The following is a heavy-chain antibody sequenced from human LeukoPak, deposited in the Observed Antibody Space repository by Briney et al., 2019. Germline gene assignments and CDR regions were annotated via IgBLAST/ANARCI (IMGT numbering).Heavy chain of an antibody. D-gene: IGHD3-10*01. V-gene: IGHV3-48*03. CDR1: GFTFSSYE. Sequence: GESLKISCAASGFTFSSYEMNWVRQAPGKGLEWVSYISSSGSTIYYADSVKGRFTISRDNAKNSLYLQMNSLRAEDTAVYYCARDSSYYGSGSFSDWGQGTLVTVSS. CDR3: ARDSSYYGSGSFSD. CDR2: ISSSGSTI. J-gene: IGHJ4*02.